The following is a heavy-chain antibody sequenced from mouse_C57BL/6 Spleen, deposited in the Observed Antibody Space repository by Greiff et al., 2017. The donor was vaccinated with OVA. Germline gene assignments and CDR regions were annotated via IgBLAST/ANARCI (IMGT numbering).Heavy chain of an antibody. CDR2: IDPSDSYT. Sequence: QVQLQQPGAELVRPGTSVTLSCKASGYTFPSSWMHWVKQRPGQGLEWIGVIDPSDSYTNYNQKFKGKATLTVDTSSSTAYMQLSSLTSEDSAVYYCARERDYDYFDYWGQGTTLTVSS. D-gene: IGHD2-4*01. CDR1: GYTFPSSW. J-gene: IGHJ2*01. CDR3: ARERDYDYFDY. V-gene: IGHV1-59*01.